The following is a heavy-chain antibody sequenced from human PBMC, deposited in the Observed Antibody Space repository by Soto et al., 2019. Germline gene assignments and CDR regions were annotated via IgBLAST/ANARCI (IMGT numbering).Heavy chain of an antibody. CDR2: ISSSTNYI. CDR1: GFIFRTYT. D-gene: IGHD3-22*01. Sequence: GGSLRLSCAASGFIFRTYTMNWVRQAPGKGLEWVSSISSSTNYIYYADSVKGRFTISRDNAKNSLYLQMNSLRAEDTAVYYCARVRYYFDGSGYYTGTDSWGQGTLVTVSS. V-gene: IGHV3-21*01. J-gene: IGHJ4*02. CDR3: ARVRYYFDGSGYYTGTDS.